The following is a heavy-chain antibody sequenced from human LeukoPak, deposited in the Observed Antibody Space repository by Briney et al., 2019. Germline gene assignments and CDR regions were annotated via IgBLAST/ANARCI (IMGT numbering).Heavy chain of an antibody. CDR2: IYSGDSDT. CDR3: ARAPQLSSGWYGPFDY. J-gene: IGHJ4*02. V-gene: IGHV5-51*01. Sequence: GESLKISCKGSGYHFTNYWIGWIRQMPGKGLEWMGIIYSGDSDTRYSPSFQGQVTISADKSISTAYLQWSSQKASDTAMYYCARAPQLSSGWYGPFDYWGQGSLVTVSS. CDR1: GYHFTNYW. D-gene: IGHD6-19*01.